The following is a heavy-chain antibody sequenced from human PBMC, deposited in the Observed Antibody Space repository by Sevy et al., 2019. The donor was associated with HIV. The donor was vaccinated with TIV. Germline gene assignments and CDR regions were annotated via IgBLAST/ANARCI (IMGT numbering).Heavy chain of an antibody. Sequence: GSLRLSCAASGFTFSTYNMNWVRQAPGKGLEWVSSLTFSSNYIYYADSVKGRFTISRDNAKNSLYLQMNSLRAEDTAVYYCARSWEQQLHDAFDIWGQGTMVTVSS. J-gene: IGHJ3*02. V-gene: IGHV3-21*01. CDR3: ARSWEQQLHDAFDI. CDR2: LTFSSNYI. CDR1: GFTFSTYN. D-gene: IGHD6-13*01.